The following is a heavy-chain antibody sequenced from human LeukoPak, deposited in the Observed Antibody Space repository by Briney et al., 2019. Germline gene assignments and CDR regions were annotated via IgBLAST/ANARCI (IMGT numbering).Heavy chain of an antibody. CDR1: GGTFSSYA. D-gene: IGHD1-7*01. V-gene: IGHV1-69*05. CDR2: IIPIFGTA. J-gene: IGHJ4*02. CDR3: ARPASDNLGLELRPFDY. Sequence: SVKVSCKASGGTFSSYAISWVRQAPGQGLEWMGRIIPIFGTANYAQKFQGRVTITTDESTSTAYMELSSLRSEDTAVYYCARPASDNLGLELRPFDYWGQGTLVTVSS.